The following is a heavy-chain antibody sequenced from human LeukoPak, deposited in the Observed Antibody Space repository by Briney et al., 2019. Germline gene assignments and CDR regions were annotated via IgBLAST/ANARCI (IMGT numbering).Heavy chain of an antibody. Sequence: GGSLRLSCAASGFTFSNYWMHWVRQAPGRGLVWVSRINTDGSTTTYADSVTGRFTISRDNSKNTLFLQMNSLRAEDTAVYYCAKEASSGWYGDYWGQGTLVTVSS. D-gene: IGHD6-19*01. CDR2: INTDGSTT. CDR1: GFTFSNYW. CDR3: AKEASSGWYGDY. V-gene: IGHV3-74*01. J-gene: IGHJ4*02.